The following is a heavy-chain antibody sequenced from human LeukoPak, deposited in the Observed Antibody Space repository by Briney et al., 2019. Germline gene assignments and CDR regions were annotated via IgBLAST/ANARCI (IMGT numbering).Heavy chain of an antibody. CDR1: GGTFSSYA. D-gene: IGHD3-10*02. CDR3: ARNVGDGNYYYYMDV. V-gene: IGHV1-69*01. Sequence: GSSVKVSCKASGGTFSSYAISWVGQAPGQGLEWTGGIIPIFGTANYAQKFQGRVTITADESTSTAYMELSSLRSEDTAVYYCARNVGDGNYYYYMDVWGKGTTVTVSS. CDR2: IIPIFGTA. J-gene: IGHJ6*03.